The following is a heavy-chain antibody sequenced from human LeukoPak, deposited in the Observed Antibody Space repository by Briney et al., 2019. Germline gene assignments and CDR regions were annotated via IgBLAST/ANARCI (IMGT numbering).Heavy chain of an antibody. CDR1: GYTLTAFY. J-gene: IGHJ4*02. CDR3: ARGYCDTNDCPPGAY. V-gene: IGHV1-2*02. Sequence: AASVKASCKASGYTLTAFYIHWVRQAPGQGLEWMGWINPNSGGTNYAQKFQGRVTLTRDTSIRTVYMELTGLTSDYTAVYYCARGYCDTNDCPPGAYWGQGALVTVSS. CDR2: INPNSGGT. D-gene: IGHD3-9*01.